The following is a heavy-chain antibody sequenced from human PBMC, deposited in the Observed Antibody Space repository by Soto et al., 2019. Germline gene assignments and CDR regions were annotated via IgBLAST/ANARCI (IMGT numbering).Heavy chain of an antibody. V-gene: IGHV1-69*01. J-gene: IGHJ5*02. D-gene: IGHD2-21*02. CDR1: GGTFSSYA. CDR3: ARDNGGNSGLSGWFDP. CDR2: IIPIFGTA. Sequence: QVQLVQSGAEVKKPGSSVKVSCKASGGTFSSYAISWVRQAPGQGLEWMGGIIPIFGTANYAQKFQGRVTITADDSTSTAYMELSSLRSEDTAVYYCARDNGGNSGLSGWFDPWGQGTLVTVSS.